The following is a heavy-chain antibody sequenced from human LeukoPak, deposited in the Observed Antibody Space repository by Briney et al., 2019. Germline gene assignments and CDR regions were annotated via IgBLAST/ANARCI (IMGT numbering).Heavy chain of an antibody. D-gene: IGHD6-19*01. CDR1: GFTLSSYG. J-gene: IGHJ5*02. CDR2: ISYDGSNK. CDR3: AKDLYSSGWYNYFDP. Sequence: QTGGSLRLSCAASGFTLSSYGMHWVRQAPGKGLEWVAMISYDGSNKQYTDFVKGRFTISRDNSKNTLYLQMNSLRAEDTAVYHSAKDLYSSGWYNYFDPWGQGALVTVSS. V-gene: IGHV3-30*18.